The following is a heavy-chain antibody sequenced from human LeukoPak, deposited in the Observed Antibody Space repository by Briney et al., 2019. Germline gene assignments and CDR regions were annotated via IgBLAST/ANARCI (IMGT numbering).Heavy chain of an antibody. CDR2: ISAYNGNT. Sequence: WASVKVSCKASGYTFTSYGISWVRQAPGQGLEWMGWISAYNGNTNYAQKLQGRVTMTTDTSTSTAYMELRSLRSDDTAVYYCARDQGLLWFGELFIGDYWGQGTLVTVSP. D-gene: IGHD3-10*01. CDR1: GYTFTSYG. CDR3: ARDQGLLWFGELFIGDY. J-gene: IGHJ4*02. V-gene: IGHV1-18*04.